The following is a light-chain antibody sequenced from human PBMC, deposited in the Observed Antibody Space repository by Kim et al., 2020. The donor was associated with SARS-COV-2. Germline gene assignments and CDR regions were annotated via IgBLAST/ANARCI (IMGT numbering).Light chain of an antibody. V-gene: IGLV2-14*01. CDR3: SSYTSSSSYV. Sequence: QSALTQPSSVSGSPGQSISISCTGTSSDVGGYNFVSWYQLHPRKAPKLMIYDVSKRPSGVSERFAGSKSGNTASLTVSGLLAEDEADYYCSSYTSSSSYVFGNGTQGTVL. CDR2: DVS. J-gene: IGLJ1*01. CDR1: SSDVGGYNF.